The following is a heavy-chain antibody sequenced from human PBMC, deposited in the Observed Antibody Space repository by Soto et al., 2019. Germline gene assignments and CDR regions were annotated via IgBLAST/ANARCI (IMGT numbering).Heavy chain of an antibody. CDR2: INSDGSST. D-gene: IGHD3-3*01. CDR3: ARVQSRITIFGVVPYGMDV. J-gene: IGHJ6*02. V-gene: IGHV3-74*01. CDR1: GFTFSSYW. Sequence: VGSLRLSCAASGFTFSSYWMHWVRQAPGKGLVWVSRINSDGSSTSYADSVKGRFTISRDNAKNTLYLQMNSLRAEGTAVYYCARVQSRITIFGVVPYGMDVCGQRTTVTVSS.